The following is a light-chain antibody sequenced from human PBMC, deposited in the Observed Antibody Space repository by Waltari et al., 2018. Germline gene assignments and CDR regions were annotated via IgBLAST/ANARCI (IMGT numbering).Light chain of an antibody. CDR3: QSYDTNLRAV. Sequence: QSVLTQPPSVSGAPGQRVTISCSGSSSNIGAGYDLYWYQQLPGTAPKLLISDGDSRASGVPDRFSASKSGSSVSLAISGLQAEDEADYYCQSYDTNLRAVFGGGTRLTVL. CDR2: DGD. V-gene: IGLV1-40*01. CDR1: SSNIGAGYD. J-gene: IGLJ3*02.